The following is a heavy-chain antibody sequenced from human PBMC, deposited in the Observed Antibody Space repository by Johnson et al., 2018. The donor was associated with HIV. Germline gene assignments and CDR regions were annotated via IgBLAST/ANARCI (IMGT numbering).Heavy chain of an antibody. CDR2: IRYDGSNK. CDR3: ARDLTNWGVGDAFDI. D-gene: IGHD7-27*01. V-gene: IGHV3-30*02. CDR1: GFTFSSYG. Sequence: QVQLVESGGGVVQPGGSLRLSCAASGFTFSSYGMHWVRQAPGKGLEWVAFIRYDGSNKYYADSVKGRFTISRDNFKNTLSLQMNSLSTEDTAVYYCARDLTNWGVGDAFDIWGQGTMVTVSS. J-gene: IGHJ3*02.